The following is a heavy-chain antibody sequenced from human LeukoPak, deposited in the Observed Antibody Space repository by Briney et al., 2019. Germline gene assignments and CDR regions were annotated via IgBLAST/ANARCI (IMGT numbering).Heavy chain of an antibody. CDR2: ISSDGNKE. J-gene: IGHJ4*02. V-gene: IGHV3-30*03. Sequence: GGSLRLSCAASGFTFSSYGMHWVRQAPDKGLDWVAEISSDGNKEFYADSVKGRFIISRDNSKNTVFLQMNSLRGEDTAVYYCVRDFSGKWSLEYWGQGTLVTVSS. CDR3: VRDFSGKWSLEY. D-gene: IGHD6-25*01. CDR1: GFTFSSYG.